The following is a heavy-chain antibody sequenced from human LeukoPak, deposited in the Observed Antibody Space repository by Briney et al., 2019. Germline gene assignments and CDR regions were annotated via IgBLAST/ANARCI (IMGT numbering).Heavy chain of an antibody. CDR2: IYTSGST. V-gene: IGHV4-59*10. D-gene: IGHD3-9*01. Sequence: SETLSLTCAVYGGSFSGYYWSWIRQPAGKGLEWIGRIYTSGSTNYNPSLKSRVTISVDTSKNQFSLKLSSVTAADTAVYYCARTYYDILTGYYLDYWGQGTLVTVSS. CDR1: GGSFSGYY. J-gene: IGHJ4*02. CDR3: ARTYYDILTGYYLDY.